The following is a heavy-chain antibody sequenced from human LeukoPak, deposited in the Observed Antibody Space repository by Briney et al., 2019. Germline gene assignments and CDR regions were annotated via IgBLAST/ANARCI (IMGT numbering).Heavy chain of an antibody. Sequence: ETLSLTCTVSGGSISSGGYYWSWIRQPPGKGLEWVSSISSSSSYIYYADSLKGRFTISRDNAKNSLYLQMNSLRAEDTAMYYCARDLTTTDGFCAYWGQGTLVTVSS. V-gene: IGHV3-21*01. CDR2: ISSSSSYI. CDR1: GGSISSGGYY. CDR3: ARDLTTTDGFCAY. D-gene: IGHD3-3*01. J-gene: IGHJ4*02.